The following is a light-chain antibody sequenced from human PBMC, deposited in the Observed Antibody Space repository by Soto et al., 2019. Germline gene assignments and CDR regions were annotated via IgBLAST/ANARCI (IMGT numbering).Light chain of an antibody. CDR2: GIS. J-gene: IGKJ2*01. CDR1: QSVTNSF. CDR3: QQYSTLPHT. V-gene: IGKV3-20*01. Sequence: ENVLTQYPGTLSLSPGERATLSCRASQSVTNSFFAWYQQKPGQSPRLLIYGISSRATGIPDRFSGSGSGTDFTLTISGLEPEDFVVYFCQQYSTLPHTFGQGTKLEVK.